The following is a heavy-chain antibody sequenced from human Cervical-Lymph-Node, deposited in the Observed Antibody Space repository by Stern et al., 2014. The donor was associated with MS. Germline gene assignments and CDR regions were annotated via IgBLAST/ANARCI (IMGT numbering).Heavy chain of an antibody. CDR3: AREAAADY. Sequence: QVQLLQPGAEVKKPGASVKVSCKTSGYTFTGYYIHWVRQAPGQGLEWMGWINPNSDVTNYAQQFQGRVTLTRDRSISTVYMELTNLTSDDTAVYFCAREAAADYWGQGTLVTVSS. D-gene: IGHD2-2*01. CDR2: INPNSDVT. J-gene: IGHJ4*02. V-gene: IGHV1-2*02. CDR1: GYTFTGYY.